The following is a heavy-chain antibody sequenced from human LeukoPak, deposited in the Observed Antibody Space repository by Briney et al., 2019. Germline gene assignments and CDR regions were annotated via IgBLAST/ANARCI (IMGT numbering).Heavy chain of an antibody. J-gene: IGHJ4*02. CDR1: GFTFSSYA. CDR2: ISYDGSNK. CDR3: ARDLGTPRPSF. D-gene: IGHD6-6*01. V-gene: IGHV3-30*04. Sequence: GGSLRLSCAASGFTFSSYAMHWVRQAPGKGLEWVAVISYDGSNKYYADSVKGRFTISRDNSKNTLYLQMNSLRAEDTAVYYCARDLGTPRPSFWGQGTLVTVSS.